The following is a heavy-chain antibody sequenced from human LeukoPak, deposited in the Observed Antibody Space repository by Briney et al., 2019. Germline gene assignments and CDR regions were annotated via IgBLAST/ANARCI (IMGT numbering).Heavy chain of an antibody. CDR1: GYTFTSSG. D-gene: IGHD2-15*01. CDR3: ARDLVSPGYCSGGSCYSFDY. V-gene: IGHV1-18*01. J-gene: IGHJ4*02. CDR2: ISAYNGNT. Sequence: ASVKVSCKSSGYTFTSSGISWVRQAPGQGLEWMGWISAYNGNTNYAQKFQGRVTMTTDTSTSTAYMELRSLRSDDTAVYYCARDLVSPGYCSGGSCYSFDYWDQGTLVTVSS.